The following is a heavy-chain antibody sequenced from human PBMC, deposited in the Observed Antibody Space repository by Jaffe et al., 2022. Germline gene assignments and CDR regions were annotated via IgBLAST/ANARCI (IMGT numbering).Heavy chain of an antibody. J-gene: IGHJ4*02. Sequence: EVQLVESGGGLVQPGGSLRLSCVASGFTFSSFGMNWVRQAPGKGLEWVSYISSSSSTIYYADSVKGRFTISRDNAKNSLYLQMNSLRAEDTAVYYCARGVAYCSGGSCYLPAYWGQGTLVTVSS. D-gene: IGHD2-15*01. V-gene: IGHV3-48*01. CDR2: ISSSSSTI. CDR1: GFTFSSFG. CDR3: ARGVAYCSGGSCYLPAY.